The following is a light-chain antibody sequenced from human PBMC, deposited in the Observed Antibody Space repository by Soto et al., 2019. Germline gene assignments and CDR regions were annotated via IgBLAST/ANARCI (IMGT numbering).Light chain of an antibody. CDR2: EVS. CDR3: SSLTSGSIR. Sequence: QSALTQPASVSGSPGQSITISCTGTSNDVGPNDYVFWYQQYSGKAPKLMVYEVSNRPSGVSNRFSGSKSGNTAYLTISGLQAEDEADYYCSSLTSGSIRFGGGTKVTVL. V-gene: IGLV2-14*01. CDR1: SNDVGPNDY. J-gene: IGLJ2*01.